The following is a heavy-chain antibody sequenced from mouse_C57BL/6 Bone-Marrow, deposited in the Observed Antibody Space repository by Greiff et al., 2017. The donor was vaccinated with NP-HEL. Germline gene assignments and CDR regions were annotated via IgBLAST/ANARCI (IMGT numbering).Heavy chain of an antibody. CDR1: GFTFSSYA. CDR3: ARWGYYGSSPYWYFDV. D-gene: IGHD1-1*01. J-gene: IGHJ1*03. Sequence: EVQLVESGGGLVKPGGSLKLSCAASGFTFSSYAMSWVRQTPEKRLEWVATISDGGSYTYYPDNVKGRFTISRDNAKNNLYLQMSHLKSEDTAMYYCARWGYYGSSPYWYFDVWGTGTTVTVSS. V-gene: IGHV5-4*01. CDR2: ISDGGSYT.